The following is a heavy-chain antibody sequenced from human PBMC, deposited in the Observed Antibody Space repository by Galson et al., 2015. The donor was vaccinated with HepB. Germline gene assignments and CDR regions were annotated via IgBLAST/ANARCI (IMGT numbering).Heavy chain of an antibody. J-gene: IGHJ4*02. CDR3: AKDLDISIRQPFDD. Sequence: SLRLSCAASGFTFSSYAMSWVHQAPGKGLEWVSHITVSGRTTYYADSVKGRFTISRDNSKNTLYLQMNSLRAEDTAVYSCAKDLDISIRQPFDDWGQGTLVTVSS. CDR1: GFTFSSYA. V-gene: IGHV3-23*01. D-gene: IGHD5-12*01. CDR2: ITVSGRTT.